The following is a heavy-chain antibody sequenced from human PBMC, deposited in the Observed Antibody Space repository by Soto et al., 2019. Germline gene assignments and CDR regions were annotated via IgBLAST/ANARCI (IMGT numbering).Heavy chain of an antibody. J-gene: IGHJ5*02. CDR2: INHSGGT. CDR1: GGSFSGYY. V-gene: IGHV4-34*01. CDR3: ARDGMVYAITVNWFDP. Sequence: SETLSLTCAVYGGSFSGYYWSWIRQPPGKGLEWIGEINHSGGTNYNPSLKSRVTISVDTSKNQFSLKLSSVTAADTAVYYCARDGMVYAITVNWFDPWGQGTLVTVSS. D-gene: IGHD2-8*01.